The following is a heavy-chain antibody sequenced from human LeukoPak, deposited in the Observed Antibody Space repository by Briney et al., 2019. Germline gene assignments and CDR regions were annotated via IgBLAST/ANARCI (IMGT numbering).Heavy chain of an antibody. Sequence: GGSLRLSCAASGFTFSSYGMSWVRQAPGKGLEWVSTISGSAYNTYYADSVKGRFTVSRDNSANTLYLQMNSLRADDTALYYCAKHSGSYFSYYVDSWGQGTLVTVSS. CDR3: AKHSGSYFSYYVDS. CDR2: ISGSAYNT. CDR1: GFTFSSYG. J-gene: IGHJ4*02. D-gene: IGHD1-26*01. V-gene: IGHV3-23*01.